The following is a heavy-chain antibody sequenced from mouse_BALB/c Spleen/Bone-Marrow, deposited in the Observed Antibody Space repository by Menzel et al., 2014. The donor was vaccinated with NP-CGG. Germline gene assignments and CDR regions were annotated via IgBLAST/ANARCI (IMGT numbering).Heavy chain of an antibody. J-gene: IGHJ4*01. V-gene: IGHV7-3*02. CDR2: IRNKAYGYTT. CDR1: GFTFIDHY. Sequence: EVHLVESGGGLVQPGGSLRFSCTTSGFTFIDHYMSWVRQPPGKALEWLGFIRNKAYGYTTEYSASVKGRFTISRDNSQSILYLQMNTLRAEDSATYYCARFPMDYWGQGTSVTVSS. CDR3: ARFPMDY.